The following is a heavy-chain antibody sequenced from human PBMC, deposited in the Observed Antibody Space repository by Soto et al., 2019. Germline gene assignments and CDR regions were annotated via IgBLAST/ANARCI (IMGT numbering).Heavy chain of an antibody. J-gene: IGHJ4*02. Sequence: ASVKVSCKASGYTFTGYYMHWVRQAPGQGLEWMGWINPNSGGTSYAQKFQGWVTMTRDTSISTAYMELSRLRSDDTAVYYCATSRVSIAVAGETEYYFDYWGQGTLVTVSS. V-gene: IGHV1-2*04. CDR2: INPNSGGT. CDR1: GYTFTGYY. D-gene: IGHD6-19*01. CDR3: ATSRVSIAVAGETEYYFDY.